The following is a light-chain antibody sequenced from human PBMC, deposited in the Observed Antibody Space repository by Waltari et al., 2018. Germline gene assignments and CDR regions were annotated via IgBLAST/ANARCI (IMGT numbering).Light chain of an antibody. CDR2: YES. CDR3: QVWDDVTDSGV. V-gene: IGLV3-21*04. J-gene: IGLJ3*02. Sequence: YVLTQPPSVSVDPGKTARLTCGGDNIGSKSVNWYQQKPGQAPGLVIFYESYRPSEIPERFSGSNSGNTATLTISWVEAGDEADYHCQVWDDVTDSGVFGGGTKLTVL. CDR1: NIGSKS.